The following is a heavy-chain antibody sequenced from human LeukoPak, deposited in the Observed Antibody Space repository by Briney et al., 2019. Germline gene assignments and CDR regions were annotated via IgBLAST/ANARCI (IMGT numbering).Heavy chain of an antibody. V-gene: IGHV1-8*01. CDR3: ARYGRLRYYYDSSGYSQGSDY. D-gene: IGHD3-22*01. J-gene: IGHJ4*02. CDR1: GYTFTSYD. CDR2: MNPNSGNT. Sequence: ASVKVSCKASGYTFTSYDINWVRQATGQGLEWMGWMNPNSGNTGYAQKLQGRVTMIRNTSISTAYMELSSLRSEDTAVYYCARYGRLRYYYDSSGYSQGSDYWGQGTLVTVSS.